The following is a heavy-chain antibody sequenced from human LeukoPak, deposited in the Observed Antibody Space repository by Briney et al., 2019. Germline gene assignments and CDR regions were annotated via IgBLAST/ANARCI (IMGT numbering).Heavy chain of an antibody. V-gene: IGHV4-61*02. CDR2: IYTSGST. J-gene: IGHJ4*02. CDR3: ASSSLTGTTRYHFDY. CDR1: GGSISSGSYY. Sequence: SETLSLTCTVSGGSISSGSYYWSWIRQPAGKGLEWIGRIYTSGSTNYNPSLKSRVTISVDTSKNQFSLKLSSVTAADTAVYYCASSSLTGTTRYHFDYWGQGTLVTVSS. D-gene: IGHD1-7*01.